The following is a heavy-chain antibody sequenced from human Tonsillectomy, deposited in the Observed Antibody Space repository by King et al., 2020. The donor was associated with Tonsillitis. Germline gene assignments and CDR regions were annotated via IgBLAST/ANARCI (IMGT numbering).Heavy chain of an antibody. Sequence: VQLVESGGGLIQPGRSLRLSCTASGFTFGDYAMSWVRQAPGKGLEWVGFIRSEAYGGTTEYPASVKGRFTISRDDSKSIAYLQMNSLKTADTAVYYCTGSVPFDYWGHGTLVTVS. CDR3: TGSVPFDY. J-gene: IGHJ4*01. CDR2: IRSEAYGGTT. V-gene: IGHV3-49*04. CDR1: GFTFGDYA.